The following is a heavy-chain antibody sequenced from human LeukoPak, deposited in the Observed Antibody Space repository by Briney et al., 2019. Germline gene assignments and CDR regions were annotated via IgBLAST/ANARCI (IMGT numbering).Heavy chain of an antibody. CDR3: AKVRRVGATFGGYYGMDV. CDR2: ISGSGGST. D-gene: IGHD1-26*01. V-gene: IGHV3-23*01. Sequence: GGSLRLSCAASAFTFSSYAMSWVRQAPGKGLEWVSAISGSGGSTYFADSVKGRFTISRDNSKNTLYLQMNSLRAEDTAVYYCAKVRRVGATFGGYYGMDVWGQGTTVTVSS. J-gene: IGHJ6*02. CDR1: AFTFSSYA.